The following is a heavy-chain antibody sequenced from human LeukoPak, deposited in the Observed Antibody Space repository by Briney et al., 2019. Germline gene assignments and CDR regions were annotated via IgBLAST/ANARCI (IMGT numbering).Heavy chain of an antibody. D-gene: IGHD2-15*01. J-gene: IGHJ5*02. Sequence: SETLSLTCAVSGGSISSGGYSWSWIRQPPGKGLEWIGYIYHSGSTYYNPSLKSRVTISVDRSKNQFSLKLSSVTAADTAVYYCARGIWYRSGGSCYCWFDPWGQGTLVTVSS. CDR3: ARGIWYRSGGSCYCWFDP. CDR1: GGSISSGGYS. V-gene: IGHV4-30-2*01. CDR2: IYHSGST.